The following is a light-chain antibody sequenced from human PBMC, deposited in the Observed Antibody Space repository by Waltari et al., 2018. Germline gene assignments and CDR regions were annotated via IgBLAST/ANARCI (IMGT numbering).Light chain of an antibody. CDR2: DAA. V-gene: IGKV3-11*01. CDR3: QQRGNWPPFT. CDR1: QSVHSY. J-gene: IGKJ4*01. Sequence: DIVLTQSPATLSLSPGERATLSCRASQSVHSYVAWYQHKPGQTPRLLIYDAASRASGIPPRFSGSGSGTDFNLTISSLEPEDFAVYFCQQRGNWPPFTFGGGTKVEI.